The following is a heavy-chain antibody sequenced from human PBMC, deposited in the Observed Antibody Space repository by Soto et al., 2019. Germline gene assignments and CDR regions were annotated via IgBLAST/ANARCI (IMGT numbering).Heavy chain of an antibody. CDR2: IYPSGST. CDR3: ARGSTSYYYDSSGSLDY. D-gene: IGHD3-22*01. V-gene: IGHV4-4*07. J-gene: IGHJ4*02. CDR1: GDSISSYN. Sequence: SETLSLTCTVSGDSISSYNWSWIRQPAGKGLEWIGRIYPSGSTNDNPSLKSRVTMSVDTSKNQFSLKLSSVTAADPAVYYCARGSTSYYYDSSGSLDYWGQGTLVTVS.